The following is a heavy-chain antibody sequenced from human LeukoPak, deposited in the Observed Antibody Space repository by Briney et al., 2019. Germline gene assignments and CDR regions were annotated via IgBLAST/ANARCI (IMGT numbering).Heavy chain of an antibody. CDR2: IRSKANSYAT. J-gene: IGHJ6*03. D-gene: IGHD5-18*01. V-gene: IGHV3-73*01. CDR3: TRPSDTAMVASYYYYYMDV. Sequence: PGGSLRLSCAASGFTFSGSAMHWVRQASGKGLEWVGRIRSKANSYATAYAASVKGRFTISRDDSKNTAYLQMTSLKTEDTAVYYCTRPSDTAMVASYYYYYMDVWGKGTTVTVSS. CDR1: GFTFSGSA.